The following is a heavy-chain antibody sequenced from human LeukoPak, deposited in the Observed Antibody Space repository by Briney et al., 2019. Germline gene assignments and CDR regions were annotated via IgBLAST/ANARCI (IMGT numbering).Heavy chain of an antibody. D-gene: IGHD5-18*01. J-gene: IGHJ6*02. CDR2: IYYSGST. V-gene: IGHV4-59*01. CDR1: GGSISSYY. Sequence: PSETLSLTCTVSGGSISSYYWSWIRQPPGKGLEWIGYIYYSGSTNYNPSLKSRVTISVDTSKNQFSLKLSSATAADTAVYYCARHQRVTAMVDDYYYYGMDVWGQGTTVTVSS. CDR3: ARHQRVTAMVDDYYYYGMDV.